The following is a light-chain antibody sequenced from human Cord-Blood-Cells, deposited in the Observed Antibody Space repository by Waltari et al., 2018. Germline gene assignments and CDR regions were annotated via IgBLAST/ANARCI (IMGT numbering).Light chain of an antibody. Sequence: EIVLTQSPATLSLSPGERATLSCRASQRVSSYLAWYQQKPGQAPRLFIYDASNRATGIPARFSGSGSETDVTLTISSLEPEDFAVYYCQQRSNWVTFGPGTKVDIK. J-gene: IGKJ3*01. CDR1: QRVSSY. CDR3: QQRSNWVT. V-gene: IGKV3-11*01. CDR2: DAS.